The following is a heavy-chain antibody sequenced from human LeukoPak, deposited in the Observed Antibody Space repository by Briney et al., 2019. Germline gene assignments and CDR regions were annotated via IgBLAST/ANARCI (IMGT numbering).Heavy chain of an antibody. CDR1: GFTFSSYA. J-gene: IGHJ4*02. D-gene: IGHD2-8*01. V-gene: IGHV3-30*14. CDR2: ISYDGSNK. CDR3: ARRVYNTGSLDY. Sequence: GGSLRLSCAASGFTFSSYAMHWVRQAPGKGLEWVAVISYDGSNKYYADSVKGRFTISRDKSKNMLYLQVNSLRVEDTAIYYCARRVYNTGSLDYWGQGTLVTVSS.